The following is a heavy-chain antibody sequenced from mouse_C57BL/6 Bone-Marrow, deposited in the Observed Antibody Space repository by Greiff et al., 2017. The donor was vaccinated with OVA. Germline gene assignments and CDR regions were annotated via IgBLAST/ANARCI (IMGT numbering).Heavy chain of an antibody. J-gene: IGHJ2*01. Sequence: DVQVVASWGGLVKPGGSLKLSCAASGFTFSSYAMSWVRQTPEKRLEWVATISDGGSYTYYPDNVKGRFTISRDNAKNNLYLQMSHLKSEDTAMYYCARGEDYWGQGTTLTVSS. CDR2: ISDGGSYT. CDR3: ARGEDY. V-gene: IGHV5-4*01. CDR1: GFTFSSYA.